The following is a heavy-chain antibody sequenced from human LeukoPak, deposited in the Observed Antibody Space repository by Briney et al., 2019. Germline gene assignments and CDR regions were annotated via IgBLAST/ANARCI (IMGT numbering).Heavy chain of an antibody. CDR2: INAGNGNT. CDR3: ARPKGGYDYVWGSYRSYYFDY. Sequence: ASVKVSCKASEYTFTSYAMHWVRQAPGQRLEWMGWINAGNGNTKYSQKFQGRVTITRDTSASTAYMELSSLRSEDTAVHYCARPKGGYDYVWGSYRSYYFDYWGQGTLVTVSS. CDR1: EYTFTSYA. V-gene: IGHV1-3*01. J-gene: IGHJ4*02. D-gene: IGHD3-16*02.